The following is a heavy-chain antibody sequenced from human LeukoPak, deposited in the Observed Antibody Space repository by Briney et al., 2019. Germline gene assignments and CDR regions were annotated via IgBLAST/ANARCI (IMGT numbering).Heavy chain of an antibody. CDR3: AKYVGRTYYYGSGSYSYYFDY. J-gene: IGHJ4*02. D-gene: IGHD3-10*01. CDR1: GFTFSSYA. Sequence: GGSLRLSCAASGFTFSSYAMSWVRQAPGKGLEWVSAISGSGGSTYYADSVKGRFTISRDNSKNTLYLQMNSLRAEDTAVYYCAKYVGRTYYYGSGSYSYYFDYWGQGTLVTVSS. CDR2: ISGSGGST. V-gene: IGHV3-23*01.